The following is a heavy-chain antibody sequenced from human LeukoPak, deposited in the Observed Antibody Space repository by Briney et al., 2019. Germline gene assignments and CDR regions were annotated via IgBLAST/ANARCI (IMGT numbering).Heavy chain of an antibody. CDR3: ARDSGYNAFDI. CDR2: IKEDGGVK. J-gene: IGHJ3*02. Sequence: VGNIKEDGGVKNYVDSVKGRFTTPRDNARNSLYLQMHSLRADDTAVYYCARDSGYNAFDIWGQGTMVTVSS. D-gene: IGHD5-18*01. V-gene: IGHV3-7*01.